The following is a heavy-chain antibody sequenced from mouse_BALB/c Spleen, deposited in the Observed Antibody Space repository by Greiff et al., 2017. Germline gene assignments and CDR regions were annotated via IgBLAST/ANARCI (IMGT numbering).Heavy chain of an antibody. CDR2: IDPETGGT. CDR1: GYTFTDYE. J-gene: IGHJ2*01. D-gene: IGHD2-10*02. CDR3: TRREYGNYSFFDY. V-gene: IGHV1-15*01. Sequence: VQLQQSGAELVRPGASVTLSCKASGYTFTDYEMHWVKQTPVHGLEWIGAIDPETGGTAYNQKFKGKATLTADKSSSTAYMELRSLTSEDSAVYYCTRREYGNYSFFDYWGQGTTLTVSS.